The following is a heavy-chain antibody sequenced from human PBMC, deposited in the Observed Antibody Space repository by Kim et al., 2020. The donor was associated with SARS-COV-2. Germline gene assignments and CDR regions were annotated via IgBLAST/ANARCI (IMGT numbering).Heavy chain of an antibody. Sequence: GGSLRLSCAASGFTFSSYAMSWVRQAPGKGLEWVSGITGSGDNTYYAGSVKGRFTISRDNSKNTLFLQMNSLRAEDTAIYYCAKDLRDWNSVRLFDSWGQGTLVTVSS. D-gene: IGHD1-7*01. J-gene: IGHJ4*02. CDR1: GFTFSSYA. CDR3: AKDLRDWNSVRLFDS. CDR2: ITGSGDNT. V-gene: IGHV3-23*01.